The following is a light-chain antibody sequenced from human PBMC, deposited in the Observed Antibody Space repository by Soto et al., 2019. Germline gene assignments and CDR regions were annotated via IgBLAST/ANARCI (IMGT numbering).Light chain of an antibody. J-gene: IGKJ4*01. CDR3: QQDSSWPLT. Sequence: EIVLTQSPATLSLSPGERATLSCRASQSVSSYLAWYQQKPGQAPRLLIYGASIRATGVPATFSGSGSGTEFTLSISSLQSEHLGVYYCQQDSSWPLTFGGGTKVDIK. CDR1: QSVSSY. CDR2: GAS. V-gene: IGKV3-15*01.